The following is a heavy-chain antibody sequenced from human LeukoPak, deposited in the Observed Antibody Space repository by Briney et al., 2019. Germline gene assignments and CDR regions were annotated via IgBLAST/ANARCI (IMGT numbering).Heavy chain of an antibody. CDR3: ARGRGYSYGSVIDY. CDR2: IIPSDGFT. Sequence: ASVKVSCKASGYTFSSYYVHWVRQAPGQGLEWMGMIIPSDGFTSYAQKFQGRVTMTRDMSTSTVYMELSSLRSEDMAVYYCARGRGYSYGSVIDYWGQGTLVTVSS. D-gene: IGHD5-18*01. CDR1: GYTFSSYY. J-gene: IGHJ4*02. V-gene: IGHV1-46*01.